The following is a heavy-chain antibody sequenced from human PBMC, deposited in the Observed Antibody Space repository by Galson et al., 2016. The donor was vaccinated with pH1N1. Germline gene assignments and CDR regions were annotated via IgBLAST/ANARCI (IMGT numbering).Heavy chain of an antibody. CDR3: VTRRPTTTPGVIDY. V-gene: IGHV3-23*01. J-gene: IGHJ4*02. Sequence: SLRLSFAASGLTFRNHVMSWVRQVPGKGLEWVAVITASADATFYGDSVKGRFFISRDNYRSTLSLQMNSLRADDTAIYYCVTRRPTTTPGVIDYWGQGTLVTVS. D-gene: IGHD1/OR15-1a*01. CDR2: ITASADAT. CDR1: GLTFRNHV.